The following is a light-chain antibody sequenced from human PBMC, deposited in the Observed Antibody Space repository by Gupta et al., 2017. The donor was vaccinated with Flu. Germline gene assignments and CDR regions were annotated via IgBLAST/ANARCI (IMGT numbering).Light chain of an antibody. CDR3: SSHAGRVTWV. J-gene: IGLJ1*01. CDR1: SNDVGGYNC. Sequence: QSAPTHPRSVSGSPGLSVNITCTRTSNDVGGYNCVSWYEQRPGKAPKLILYDVTERPSGVPDRFSGSKSGNTASLTIAGLQADDEADYYCSSHAGRVTWVFGTGTTVTVL. V-gene: IGLV2-11*01. CDR2: DVT.